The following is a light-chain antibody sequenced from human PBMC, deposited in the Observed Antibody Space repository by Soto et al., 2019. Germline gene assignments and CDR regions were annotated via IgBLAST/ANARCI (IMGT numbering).Light chain of an antibody. CDR1: TSDVGGYNY. V-gene: IGLV2-14*01. J-gene: IGLJ1*01. Sequence: LTQPASVSGSLGQSITISCTGTTSDVGGYNYVSWYQQHPGKAPILMIYEVTNRPSGVSNRFSGSKSGNTASLTISGLQVEGEAEYYCGSYTGSITYVFGTGTKVTVL. CDR3: GSYTGSITYV. CDR2: EVT.